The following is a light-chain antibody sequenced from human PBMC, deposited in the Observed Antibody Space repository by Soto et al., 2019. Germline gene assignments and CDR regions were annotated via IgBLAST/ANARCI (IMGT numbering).Light chain of an antibody. J-gene: IGKJ2*02. V-gene: IGKV1D-12*01. CDR1: QAINSW. CDR3: QQANSCPCT. CDR2: GAS. Sequence: DIQMTQSPSSVSASVGDRVTITCRASQAINSWLAWYQQKPGKAPKLLIYGASSLQSGVPSRFSGRESGTDFTLAIRSLQPEDFGTYYCQQANSCPCTFGQGTKLEIK.